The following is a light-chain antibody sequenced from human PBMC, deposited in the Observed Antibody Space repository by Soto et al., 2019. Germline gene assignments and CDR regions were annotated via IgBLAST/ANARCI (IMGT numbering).Light chain of an antibody. CDR3: QQYNSYSRT. V-gene: IGKV1-5*01. CDR2: DAS. Sequence: QMTQSPSTLCAALGHRVTISFRSSQSINNWLAWYQQKPGKAPKLLIYDASSLESGVPSRFSGSGSGTEFTLTISRLQHEDFATYYCQQYNSYSRTLGQGSKVDIK. CDR1: QSINNW. J-gene: IGKJ1*01.